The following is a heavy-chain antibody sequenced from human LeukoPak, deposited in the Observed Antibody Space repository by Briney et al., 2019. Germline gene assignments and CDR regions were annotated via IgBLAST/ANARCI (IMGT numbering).Heavy chain of an antibody. V-gene: IGHV3-23*01. CDR1: GFTFSSYA. D-gene: IGHD6-19*01. CDR3: ANSVYIAVAGY. Sequence: GGSLRLSCAASGFTFSSYAMSWVRQAPGKGLEWVSAISGSGGSTYYADSVKGRFTISRDNSKNTLYLQMNSLRAEDTAVYYFANSVYIAVAGYRGQGTLVTVSS. CDR2: ISGSGGST. J-gene: IGHJ1*01.